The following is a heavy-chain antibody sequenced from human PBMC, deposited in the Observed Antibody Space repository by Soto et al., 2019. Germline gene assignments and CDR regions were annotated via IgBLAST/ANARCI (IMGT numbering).Heavy chain of an antibody. J-gene: IGHJ6*03. Sequence: QVQLVQSGAEVKKPGASVKVSCKASGYTFTSYDINWVRQATGQGLEWMGWMNPNSGNTGYAQKFQGRVTMTRNTSISTAYMELSSLRSEDTAVYYCARFDKSSRYCSGGSCYSRTYYYYYMDVWGKGTTVTVSS. CDR3: ARFDKSSRYCSGGSCYSRTYYYYYMDV. CDR1: GYTFTSYD. V-gene: IGHV1-8*01. CDR2: MNPNSGNT. D-gene: IGHD2-15*01.